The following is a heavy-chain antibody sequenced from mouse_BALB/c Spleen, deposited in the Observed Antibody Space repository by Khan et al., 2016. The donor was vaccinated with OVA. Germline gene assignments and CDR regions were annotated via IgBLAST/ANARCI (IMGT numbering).Heavy chain of an antibody. CDR1: GYTFTSYT. V-gene: IGHV1-4*01. D-gene: IGHD2-14*01. CDR2: INPSNDYT. CDR3: VREGAYHRSDGWFAY. Sequence: QVQLQQSRAELARPGASVKMSCKASGYTFTSYTIHWVRQRPGQAPEWIGHINPSNDYTNYNQKFKDKATLIVDKSSTTAYMQLSSLTSEDSAVYYSVREGAYHRSDGWFAYWGQGTLVTVSA. J-gene: IGHJ3*01.